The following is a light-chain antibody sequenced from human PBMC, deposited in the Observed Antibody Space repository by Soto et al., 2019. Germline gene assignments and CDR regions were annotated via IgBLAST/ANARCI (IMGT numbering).Light chain of an antibody. CDR1: QDISNY. CDR3: QQYDNLPLT. CDR2: DAS. V-gene: IGKV1-33*01. Sequence: DIQMTQSPSSLSASVGDRVTITCQASQDISNYLNWYQQKPGKAPKLLIYDASNLETGVPSRFSGSGSGTDFTFTISSLQPEEIATYYCQQYDNLPLTFGGGNKVEIK. J-gene: IGKJ4*01.